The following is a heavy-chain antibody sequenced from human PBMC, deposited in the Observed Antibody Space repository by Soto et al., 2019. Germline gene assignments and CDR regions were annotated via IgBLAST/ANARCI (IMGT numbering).Heavy chain of an antibody. CDR2: ICYSGRT. CDR3: ARHSSVSSSRWSPV. D-gene: IGHD6-13*01. J-gene: IGHJ3*01. V-gene: IGHV4-39*01. Sequence: QLQLQESGPGLVKPSETLSLTCTVSGGSISSSTYYWGWIRHPPGKGLEWIASICYSGRTHYNPDLESSVTTSDGTSKHQFPLGLSSVTAAETAVYYCARHSSVSSSRWSPVWGQGTMVTVSS. CDR1: GGSISSSTYY.